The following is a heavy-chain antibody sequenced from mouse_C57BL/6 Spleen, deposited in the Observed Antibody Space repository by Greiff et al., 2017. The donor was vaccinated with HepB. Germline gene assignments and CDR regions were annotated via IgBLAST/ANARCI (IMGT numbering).Heavy chain of an antibody. CDR3: ARKEYAYYDYVYYAMDY. D-gene: IGHD2-4*01. CDR2: INPNYGTT. CDR1: GYSFTDYN. J-gene: IGHJ4*01. V-gene: IGHV1-39*01. Sequence: VQLQQSGPELVKPGASVKISCKASGYSFTDYNMNWVKQSNGKSLEWIGVINPNYGTTSYNQKFKGKATLTVDQSSSTAYMQLNSLTSEDSAVYDCARKEYAYYDYVYYAMDYWGQGTSVTVSS.